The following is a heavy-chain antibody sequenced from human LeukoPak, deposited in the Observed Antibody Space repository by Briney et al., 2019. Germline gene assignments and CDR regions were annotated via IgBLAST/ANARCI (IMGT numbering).Heavy chain of an antibody. CDR1: GYTFSSYG. Sequence: ASVKLSCRASGYTFSSYGISWVRQAPGQGLEWMGCISAYDGNTDYAQNLQGRVTIPTNTSTSTAYMELRSLRSEDTAVYYCARAVRGYSYAYLPYWGQGTLVTVSS. D-gene: IGHD5-18*01. CDR2: ISAYDGNT. CDR3: ARAVRGYSYAYLPY. V-gene: IGHV1-18*01. J-gene: IGHJ4*02.